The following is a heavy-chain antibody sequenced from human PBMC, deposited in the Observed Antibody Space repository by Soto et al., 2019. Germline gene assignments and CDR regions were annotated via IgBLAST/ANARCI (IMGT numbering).Heavy chain of an antibody. J-gene: IGHJ4*02. V-gene: IGHV3-33*01. CDR3: ASYALVRGVHPPDY. CDR2: IWYDGSNK. Sequence: QVQLVESGGGVVQHGRSLRLSCAASGFTLSTYDMHWVRQAPGKGLEWVAVIWYDGSNKYYADSVKGRFTISRDNSKNTLYLPMNSVRADDTAVYYCASYALVRGVHPPDYWGQGTLVTVSS. CDR1: GFTLSTYD. D-gene: IGHD3-10*01.